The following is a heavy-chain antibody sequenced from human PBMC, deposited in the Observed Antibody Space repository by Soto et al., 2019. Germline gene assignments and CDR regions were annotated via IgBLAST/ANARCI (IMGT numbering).Heavy chain of an antibody. CDR1: GDSITSSYF. J-gene: IGHJ5*02. V-gene: IGHV4-4*07. CDR3: VRRRMHDRSTVWFDP. CDR2: SHIRESA. D-gene: IGHD2-15*01. Sequence: PSETLSLTCTVSGDSITSSYFWAWLRVSAGKGLEWIAFSHIRESANYNPSLDGRVTMSVDTTKNQLSLNLRSVTAADTAVYYCVRRRMHDRSTVWFDPWGHGIRVTVSS.